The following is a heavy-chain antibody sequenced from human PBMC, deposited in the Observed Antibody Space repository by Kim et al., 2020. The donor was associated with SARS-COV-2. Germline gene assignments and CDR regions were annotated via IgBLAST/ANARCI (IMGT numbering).Heavy chain of an antibody. J-gene: IGHJ5*02. V-gene: IGHV1-24*01. CDR3: ATGATVTTGWFDP. CDR1: GYTLTELS. Sequence: ASVKVSCKVSGYTLTELSMHWVRQAPGKGLEWMGGFDPEDGDTIYAQKFQGRVTMTEDTSTDTAYMELSSLRSEDTAVYYCATGATVTTGWFDPWGQGTLVADSS. CDR2: FDPEDGDT. D-gene: IGHD4-17*01.